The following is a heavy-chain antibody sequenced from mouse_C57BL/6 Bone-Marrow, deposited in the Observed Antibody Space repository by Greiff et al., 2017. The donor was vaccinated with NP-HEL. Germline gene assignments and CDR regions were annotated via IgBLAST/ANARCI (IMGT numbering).Heavy chain of an antibody. J-gene: IGHJ4*01. D-gene: IGHD1-2*01. Sequence: EVKLQESGPGLVKPSQSLSLTCTVTGYSITSDYAWNWIRQFPGNKLEWMGYISYSGSTSYNPSLKSRISITRDTSKNQFFLQLNSVTTEDTATYYCAINYGYYAMDYWGQGTSVTVSS. V-gene: IGHV3-2*02. CDR2: ISYSGST. CDR3: AINYGYYAMDY. CDR1: GYSITSDYA.